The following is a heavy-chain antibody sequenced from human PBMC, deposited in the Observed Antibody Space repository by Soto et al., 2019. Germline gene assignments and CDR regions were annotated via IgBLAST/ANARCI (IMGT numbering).Heavy chain of an antibody. Sequence: LRLSCTPSGFIFSDYSMNWVRQAPGKGLEWISYITTTSSTMYYADSVKGRFTISRDNAKNSLYLQMNSLRDEDTAVYYCARDSSGRLYYGMDVWGQGTTVTVSS. J-gene: IGHJ6*02. V-gene: IGHV3-48*02. CDR2: ITTTSSTM. D-gene: IGHD3-22*01. CDR1: GFIFSDYS. CDR3: ARDSSGRLYYGMDV.